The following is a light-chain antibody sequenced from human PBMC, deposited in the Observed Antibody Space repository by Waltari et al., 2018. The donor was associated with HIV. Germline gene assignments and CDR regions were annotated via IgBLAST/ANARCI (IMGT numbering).Light chain of an antibody. J-gene: IGLJ1*01. CDR1: NIGSTS. V-gene: IGLV3-21*04. Sequence: SYVLTQPPSVSVAPGGTATITCGGNNIGSTSVHWYQPKPGQAPLLVLHDSARPSGIPERLSGSNSGNTATLTISRVEAGDEADYYCQVWDSSSEHYVFGTGTKVTVL. CDR3: QVWDSSSEHYV. CDR2: DS.